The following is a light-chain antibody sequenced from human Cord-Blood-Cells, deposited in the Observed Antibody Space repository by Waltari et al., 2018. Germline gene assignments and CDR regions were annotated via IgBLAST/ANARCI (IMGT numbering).Light chain of an antibody. CDR3: QQYYSTPLT. J-gene: IGKJ4*01. V-gene: IGKV4-1*01. Sequence: DIVMTQSPDSLAVSLGERATINCKSSPSVLYSSNNKNYLAWYQQNPGQPPKLLIYWASTREAGVPDRVSGSGAGTDFTLTISSLQAEDVAVYCCQQYYSTPLTFGGGTKVEIK. CDR2: WAS. CDR1: PSVLYSSNNKNY.